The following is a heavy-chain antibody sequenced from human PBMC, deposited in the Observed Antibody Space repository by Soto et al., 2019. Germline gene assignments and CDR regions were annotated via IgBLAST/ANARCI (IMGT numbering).Heavy chain of an antibody. V-gene: IGHV1-69*10. CDR2: IIPILGIA. D-gene: IGHD6-19*01. CDR3: ARDRSGLQAVAGNEGAFDI. CDR1: GGTFSSYA. J-gene: IGHJ3*02. Sequence: ASVQVSCKASGGTFSSYAIRWVRQAPGQGLEWMGGIIPILGIANYAQKFQGRVTITADKSTSTAYMELSSLRSEDTAVYYCARDRSGLQAVAGNEGAFDIWGQGTMVTVSS.